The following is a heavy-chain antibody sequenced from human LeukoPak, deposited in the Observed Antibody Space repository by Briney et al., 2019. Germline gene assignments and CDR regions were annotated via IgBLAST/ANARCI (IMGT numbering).Heavy chain of an antibody. Sequence: GGSLRLSCAASGFTFSSYGMHWVRRDPGKGLEWVAVISYDGSNKYYADSVKGRFTISRDNSKNPLYLQMNSLRAEDTAVYYCAKGLDYYGSGSYYNVDHDAFDIWGQGTMVTVSS. J-gene: IGHJ3*02. CDR3: AKGLDYYGSGSYYNVDHDAFDI. D-gene: IGHD3-10*01. CDR1: GFTFSSYG. V-gene: IGHV3-30*18. CDR2: ISYDGSNK.